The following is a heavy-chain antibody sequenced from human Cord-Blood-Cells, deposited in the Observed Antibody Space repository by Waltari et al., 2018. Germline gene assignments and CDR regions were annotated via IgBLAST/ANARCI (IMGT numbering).Heavy chain of an antibody. CDR3: ARRAGIAARNWFDP. CDR2: IYYSGST. V-gene: IGHV4-39*01. J-gene: IGHJ5*02. D-gene: IGHD6-6*01. CDR1: GGSISRSSYY. Sequence: QLQLQESGPGLVKPSETLSLTCTVSGGSISRSSYYWGWLRQPPGKGLEWIGSIYYSGSTYYNPSLKSRVTISVDTSKNRFSLKLSSVTAADTAVYYCARRAGIAARNWFDPWGQGTLVTVSS.